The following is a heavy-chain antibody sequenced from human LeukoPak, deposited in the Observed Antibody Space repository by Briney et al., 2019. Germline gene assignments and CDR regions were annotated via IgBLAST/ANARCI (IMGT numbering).Heavy chain of an antibody. J-gene: IGHJ3*02. V-gene: IGHV1-69*13. Sequence: ASVKVSCKASGYTFTSYDINWVRQAPGQGLEWMGGIIPIFGTANYAQKFQGRVTITADESTSTAYMELSSLRSEDTAVYYCAREKRPYYYDSSGYYFDAFDIWGQGTMVTVSS. CDR3: AREKRPYYYDSSGYYFDAFDI. CDR1: GYTFTSYD. CDR2: IIPIFGTA. D-gene: IGHD3-22*01.